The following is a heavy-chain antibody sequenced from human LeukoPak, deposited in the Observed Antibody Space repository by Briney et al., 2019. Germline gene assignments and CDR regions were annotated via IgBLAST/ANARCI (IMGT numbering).Heavy chain of an antibody. CDR1: GFTFSDYY. Sequence: GGSLRLSCAASGFTFSDYYMSWIRQAPGKGLDSISYISSSGSYTNHADSVKGRFTISRDNAKNSLYLQMNSPRAEDTAVYYCARGWGKRYFDYWGQGTLVTVSS. CDR2: ISSSGSYT. V-gene: IGHV3-11*03. D-gene: IGHD3-9*01. CDR3: ARGWGKRYFDY. J-gene: IGHJ4*02.